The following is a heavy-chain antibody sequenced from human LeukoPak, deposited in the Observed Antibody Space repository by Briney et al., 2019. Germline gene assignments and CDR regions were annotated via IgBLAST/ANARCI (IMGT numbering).Heavy chain of an antibody. CDR1: GFTFRRYA. CDR3: AKVPSLEWLFPPFYY. Sequence: GGSLRLSCAASGFTFRRYAMSWVPQAPGKGLEWVSDISGSGGRTHYADSVKGRFTISRDNSKNTLYLQMNSLRAEDTAVYYFAKVPSLEWLFPPFYYWGQVTLVTFSS. J-gene: IGHJ4*02. V-gene: IGHV3-23*01. D-gene: IGHD3-3*01. CDR2: ISGSGGRT.